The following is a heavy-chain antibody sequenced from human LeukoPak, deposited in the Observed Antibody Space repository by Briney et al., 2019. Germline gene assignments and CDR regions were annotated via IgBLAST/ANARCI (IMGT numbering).Heavy chain of an antibody. D-gene: IGHD3-22*01. Sequence: SETLSLTCTVSGGSISSYYWSLIRQPPGKGLEWIGYIYYSGSTNYNPSLKSRVTISVDTSKNQFSLKLSSVTAADTAVYYCARGYYYDSSGYPNFDYWGQGTLVTVSS. V-gene: IGHV4-59*01. J-gene: IGHJ4*02. CDR3: ARGYYYDSSGYPNFDY. CDR1: GGSISSYY. CDR2: IYYSGST.